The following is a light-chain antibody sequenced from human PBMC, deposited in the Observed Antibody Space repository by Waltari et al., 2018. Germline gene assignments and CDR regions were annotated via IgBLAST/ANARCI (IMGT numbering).Light chain of an antibody. V-gene: IGLV3-21*04. J-gene: IGLJ2*01. CDR1: NVGSKS. CDR3: QVWDGGSDHVI. Sequence: SYVLTQPPSVSVAPGKTARITCRGNNVGSKSVHWYQQRPGQAPVLVIYYDSHRPSGIPERLSGSNSGNTATLTISRVEAGDEADYYCQVWDGGSDHVIFGGGTKLTV. CDR2: YDS.